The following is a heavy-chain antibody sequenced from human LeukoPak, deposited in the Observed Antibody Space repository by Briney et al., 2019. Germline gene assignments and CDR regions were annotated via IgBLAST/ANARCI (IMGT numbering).Heavy chain of an antibody. J-gene: IGHJ4*02. Sequence: GGSLRLSCAASGFTFSSYSMNWVRQAPGKGLEWVSYISSSSSTIYYADSVKGRFTISRDNAKNTLYLQMNSLRAEDTAIYYCGRGFALVPAGIPDYWGQGILVTVSS. D-gene: IGHD2-2*02. CDR1: GFTFSSYS. V-gene: IGHV3-48*01. CDR2: ISSSSSTI. CDR3: GRGFALVPAGIPDY.